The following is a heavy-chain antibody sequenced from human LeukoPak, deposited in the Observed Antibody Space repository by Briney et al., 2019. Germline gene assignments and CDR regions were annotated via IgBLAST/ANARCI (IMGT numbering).Heavy chain of an antibody. CDR2: IYYSGST. D-gene: IGHD6-13*01. Sequence: SETLSLTCTVSGGSISSSSYYWGWIRQPPGKGLEWIGSIYYSGSTYYNPSLKSRVTISVDTSKNQFSLKLSSVTAADTAVYYCARGTAAGTMTDYWGQGTLVTVSS. CDR1: GGSISSSSYY. J-gene: IGHJ4*02. CDR3: ARGTAAGTMTDY. V-gene: IGHV4-39*07.